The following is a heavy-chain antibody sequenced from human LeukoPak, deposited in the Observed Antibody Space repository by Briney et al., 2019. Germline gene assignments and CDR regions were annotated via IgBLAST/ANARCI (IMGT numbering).Heavy chain of an antibody. Sequence: SVKVSCKASGGTFSSYAISWVRQAPGQGLEWMGGIIPIFGTANYAQKFQGRVTITADESTSTAYMELSSLRSEDTAEYYCARDRNYNCGGDCYTFDYGGQGTLVTVSS. CDR1: GGTFSSYA. D-gene: IGHD2-21*01. CDR2: IIPIFGTA. V-gene: IGHV1-69*01. J-gene: IGHJ4*02. CDR3: ARDRNYNCGGDCYTFDY.